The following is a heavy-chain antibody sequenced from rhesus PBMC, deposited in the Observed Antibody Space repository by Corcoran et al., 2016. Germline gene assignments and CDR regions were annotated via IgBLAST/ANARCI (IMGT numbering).Heavy chain of an antibody. CDR3: AREIYGGGVDY. J-gene: IGHJ4*01. CDR2: IYGSSTST. D-gene: IGHD4-29*01. Sequence: QVQLQESGPGVVKPSETLSLTCAVSGGSISDSYRWSWIRLPPGKGLGWIGYIYGSSTSTNYNPSLKSRVTSSRDTSKNQFSLKLSSVTAADTAVYYFAREIYGGGVDYWGQGVLVTVSS. CDR1: GGSISDSYR. V-gene: IGHV4S10*01.